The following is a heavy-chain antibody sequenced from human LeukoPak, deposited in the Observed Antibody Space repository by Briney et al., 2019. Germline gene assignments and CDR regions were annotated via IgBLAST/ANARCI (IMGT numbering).Heavy chain of an antibody. Sequence: GGSLRLSCAASGFSVSTKYMNWVCQAPGKGLEWVSILYSGSDTYYANSVKGRFTISRDSSKNILFLQMNDLRAEDTAVYYCARVGDHFHWYLDLWGRGTLVTVSS. D-gene: IGHD3-10*01. J-gene: IGHJ2*01. CDR2: LYSGSDT. CDR1: GFSVSTKY. V-gene: IGHV3-53*01. CDR3: ARVGDHFHWYLDL.